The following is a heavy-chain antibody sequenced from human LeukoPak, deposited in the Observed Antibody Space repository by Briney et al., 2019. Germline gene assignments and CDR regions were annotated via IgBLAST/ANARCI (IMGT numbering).Heavy chain of an antibody. CDR3: ARVGGSYGFDY. Sequence: SVKVSCKASGGTLSSYTISWVRQAPGQGLEWMGRIIPILGIANYAQKFQGRVTITADKSTSTAYMELSSLRSEDTAVYYCARVGGSYGFDYWGQGTLVTVSS. CDR2: IIPILGIA. D-gene: IGHD1-26*01. CDR1: GGTLSSYT. J-gene: IGHJ4*02. V-gene: IGHV1-69*02.